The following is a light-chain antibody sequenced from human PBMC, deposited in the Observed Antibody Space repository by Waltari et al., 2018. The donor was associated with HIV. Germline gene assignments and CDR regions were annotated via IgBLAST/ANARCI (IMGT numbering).Light chain of an antibody. J-gene: IGLJ3*02. Sequence: QSVLTQPPSVSGAPGQRVTFSCTGSSSNIGAGYDVHWYQQLPGTAPKPLIYGNNNRPSGVPDRFSGSNSGTSASLAITGLQAEDEADYYCQSYDSSLSGSWVFGGGTKLTVL. CDR2: GNN. CDR3: QSYDSSLSGSWV. CDR1: SSNIGAGYD. V-gene: IGLV1-40*01.